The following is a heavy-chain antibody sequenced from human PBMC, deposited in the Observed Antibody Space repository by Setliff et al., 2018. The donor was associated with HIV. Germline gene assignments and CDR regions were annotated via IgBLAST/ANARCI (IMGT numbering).Heavy chain of an antibody. CDR1: GFDFGDYA. V-gene: IGHV3-49*04. CDR2: IRSEDYGGTT. D-gene: IGHD6-13*01. J-gene: IGHJ6*02. CDR3: ATGGMAAAGPGGGHGLDV. Sequence: PGGSLRLSCAGVGFDFGDYAVTWVRQAPGKGLEWIGFIRSEDYGGTTAFAASVKGRFTISRDDRRSVAYLQMSSLRAEDTALYYCATGGMAAAGPGGGHGLDVWGQGTTVTVSS.